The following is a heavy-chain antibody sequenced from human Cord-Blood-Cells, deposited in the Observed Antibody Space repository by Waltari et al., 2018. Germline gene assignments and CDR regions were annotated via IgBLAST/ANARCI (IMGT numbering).Heavy chain of an antibody. CDR2: INHSGST. D-gene: IGHD6-13*01. CDR1: GGSFSGYY. Sequence: QVQLQQLGAGLLKPSETLSLTCAVYGGSFSGYYWSWIRQPPGKGLEWIGEINHSGSTNYNPSLKSRVTISVDTSKNQFSRKLSSVTAADTAVYYCARGLRGSSIWYYFDYWGQGTLVTVSS. CDR3: ARGLRGSSIWYYFDY. V-gene: IGHV4-34*01. J-gene: IGHJ4*02.